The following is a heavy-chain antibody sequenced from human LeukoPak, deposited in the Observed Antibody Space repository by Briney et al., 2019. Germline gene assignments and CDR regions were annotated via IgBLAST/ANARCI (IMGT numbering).Heavy chain of an antibody. CDR1: GYTLTELS. CDR3: ATGLGDGYLRYWYFNL. J-gene: IGHJ2*01. CDR2: FDPEDGET. D-gene: IGHD5-24*01. V-gene: IGHV1-24*01. Sequence: ASVKVSCKVSGYTLTELSMHWVRQAPGKGLEWMGGFDPEDGETIYAQKFQGRVTMTEDTSTDTAYMELSSLRSEDTAVYYCATGLGDGYLRYWYFNLWGRGTLVTVSS.